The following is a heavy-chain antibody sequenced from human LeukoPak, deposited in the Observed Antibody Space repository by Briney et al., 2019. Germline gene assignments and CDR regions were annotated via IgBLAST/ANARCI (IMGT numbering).Heavy chain of an antibody. V-gene: IGHV3-48*04. J-gene: IGHJ3*02. CDR2: ISSSSSTI. CDR1: GFTFSTYS. Sequence: GGSLRLSCATSGFTFSTYSMNWVRQTPGKGLEWVSYISSSSSTIYYADSVKGRFTISRDNAKNSLYLQMNSLRAEDTAVYYCARLRGSSWAFDIWGQGTMVTVSS. CDR3: ARLRGSSWAFDI. D-gene: IGHD6-6*01.